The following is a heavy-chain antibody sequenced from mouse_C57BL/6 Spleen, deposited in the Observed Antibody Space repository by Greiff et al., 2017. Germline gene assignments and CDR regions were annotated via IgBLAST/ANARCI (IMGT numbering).Heavy chain of an antibody. V-gene: IGHV1-15*01. D-gene: IGHD1-1*01. J-gene: IGHJ4*01. CDR1: GYTFTDYE. CDR3: TITTVVATWMDY. Sequence: QVQLQQSGAELVRPGASVTLSCKASGYTFTDYEMHWVKQTPVHGLEWIGAIDPETGGTAYNQKFKGKAILTADKSSSTAYMELRSLTSEDSAVYYCTITTVVATWMDYWGQGASVTVSS. CDR2: IDPETGGT.